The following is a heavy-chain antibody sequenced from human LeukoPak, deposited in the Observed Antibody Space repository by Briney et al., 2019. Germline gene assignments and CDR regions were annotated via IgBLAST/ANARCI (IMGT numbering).Heavy chain of an antibody. CDR2: IYYSGST. V-gene: IGHV4-39*01. D-gene: IGHD6-6*01. J-gene: IGHJ4*02. Sequence: SETLSLTCTVSGGSISSSSYYWGWIRQPPGKGLEWIGSIYYSGSTYYNPSLKSRVTISVDTSKNQFSLKLSSVTAADTAVYYCARPYSSSSTDYFDYWGQGTLVIVSS. CDR3: ARPYSSSSTDYFDY. CDR1: GGSISSSSYY.